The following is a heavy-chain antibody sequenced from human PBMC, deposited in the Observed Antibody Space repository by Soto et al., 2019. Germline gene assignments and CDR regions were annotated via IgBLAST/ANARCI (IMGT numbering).Heavy chain of an antibody. CDR2: VYHTGDT. V-gene: IGHV4-4*01. CDR1: GGTFASSHW. D-gene: IGHD2-21*02. J-gene: IGHJ5*02. Sequence: PXESLSLTCGVSGGTFASSHWWSWFRQSPGRGLEWIGNVYHTGDTNFNPSLQSRVTFSVDKSNNQFSLRLTSVTAADTAVYFCAREIVTAGGNNYFDPWGPGTLVTVSS. CDR3: AREIVTAGGNNYFDP.